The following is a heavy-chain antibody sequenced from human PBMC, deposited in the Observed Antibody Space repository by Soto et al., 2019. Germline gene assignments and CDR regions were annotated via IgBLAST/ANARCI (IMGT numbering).Heavy chain of an antibody. V-gene: IGHV3-30*18. CDR2: ISYDGSNK. Sequence: PGGSLRLSCAASGFTFSSYGMHWVRQAPGKGLEWVAVISYDGSNKYYADSVKGRFTISRDNSKNTLYLQMNSLRAEDTAVYYCAKDWFSGYCSGYFNYWGQGTLVTGSS. CDR3: AKDWFSGYCSGYFNY. J-gene: IGHJ4*02. CDR1: GFTFSSYG. D-gene: IGHD6-19*01.